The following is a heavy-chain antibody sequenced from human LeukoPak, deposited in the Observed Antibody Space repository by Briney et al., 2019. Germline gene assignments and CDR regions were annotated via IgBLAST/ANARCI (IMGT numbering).Heavy chain of an antibody. CDR3: ATSYCYDSSGYRILDY. D-gene: IGHD3-22*01. J-gene: IGHJ4*02. CDR2: IYYSGST. Sequence: SETLSLTCTVSGGSIGSSNYYWGWIRQPPGKGLEWIGSIYYSGSTYYNPSLKSRVTIFVDTSKNQFSLKLSSVTAADTAVYYCATSYCYDSSGYRILDYWGQGTLVTVSS. V-gene: IGHV4-39*01. CDR1: GGSIGSSNYY.